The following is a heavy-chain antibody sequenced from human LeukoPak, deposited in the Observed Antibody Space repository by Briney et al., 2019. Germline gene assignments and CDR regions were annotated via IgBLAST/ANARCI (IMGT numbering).Heavy chain of an antibody. D-gene: IGHD5-12*01. Sequence: SETLSLTCAVYGGSFSGYYWSWIRQPARKRLEWIGEINHSGSTNYNPSLKSRVTISVDTSKNQFSLKLSSVTAADTAVYYCARGEWLRSWFAYWGQGTLVTVSS. CDR1: GGSFSGYY. V-gene: IGHV4-34*01. CDR2: INHSGST. CDR3: ARGEWLRSWFAY. J-gene: IGHJ4*02.